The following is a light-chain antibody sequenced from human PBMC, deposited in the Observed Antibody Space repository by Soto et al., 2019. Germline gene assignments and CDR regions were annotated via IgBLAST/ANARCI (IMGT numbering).Light chain of an antibody. V-gene: IGKV3-15*01. CDR3: QQYNNWLT. Sequence: IVLTQSPGTLSLSPWERATLSCRASQGLSGSYLAWYQQKPGQAPRLLIYRASTRATGIPDRFSGSGSGTEFSLTISSLQSEDFAVYYCQQYNNWLTFGGGTKVDIK. J-gene: IGKJ4*01. CDR1: QGLSGSY. CDR2: RAS.